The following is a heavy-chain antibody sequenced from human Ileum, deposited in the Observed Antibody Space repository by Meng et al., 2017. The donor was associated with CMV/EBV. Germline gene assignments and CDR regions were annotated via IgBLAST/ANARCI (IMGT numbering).Heavy chain of an antibody. CDR2: IYTGGSA. CDR1: GFTISNNF. J-gene: IGHJ4*02. V-gene: IGHV3-66*02. Sequence: PVGSLRLDCTGSGFTISNNFMSWGRQAAGKGLEYGSTIYTGGSASYADTMEGRFTIYRDISKNTVFIQMNSVRADDTALYYCVRDVRDWGQGTLVTVSS. CDR3: VRDVRD.